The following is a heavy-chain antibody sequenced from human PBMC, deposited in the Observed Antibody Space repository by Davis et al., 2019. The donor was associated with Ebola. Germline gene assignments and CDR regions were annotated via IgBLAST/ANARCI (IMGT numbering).Heavy chain of an antibody. CDR1: GYSFTSYW. J-gene: IGHJ3*02. Sequence: KVSCKGSGYSFTSYWIGWVRQMPGKGLEWMGIIYPDDSDTRYSPSFQGRVTISADKSTTTAYLQWSTLKASDTAMYYCARDGSTGVGRAFDIWGQGTMVTVSS. V-gene: IGHV5-51*01. CDR2: IYPDDSDT. D-gene: IGHD1-1*01. CDR3: ARDGSTGVGRAFDI.